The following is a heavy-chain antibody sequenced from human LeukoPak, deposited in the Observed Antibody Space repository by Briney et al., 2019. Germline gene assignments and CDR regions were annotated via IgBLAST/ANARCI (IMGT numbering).Heavy chain of an antibody. CDR1: GYSFTSYA. D-gene: IGHD2-2*01. J-gene: IGHJ4*02. CDR3: ARGCTSCQRNFDY. CDR2: INPGNGNT. Sequence: GASVKVSCKASGYSFTSYAIHWVRQAPGQRFEWMGWINPGNGNTKYSQNFQGRVAITRDTSANTAYMELTSLTFEDTAVYYCARGCTSCQRNFDYWGPGTLVTVSS. V-gene: IGHV1-3*01.